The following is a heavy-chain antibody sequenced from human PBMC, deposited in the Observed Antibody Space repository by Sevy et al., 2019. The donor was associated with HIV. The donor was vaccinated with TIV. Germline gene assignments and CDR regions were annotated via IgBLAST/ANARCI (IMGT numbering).Heavy chain of an antibody. J-gene: IGHJ4*02. CDR1: GYTFTGQY. CDR2: INPNSGGT. CDR3: ARDLRLRGYSYGFFGY. V-gene: IGHV1-2*02. D-gene: IGHD5-18*01. Sequence: ASVKVSCKASGYTFTGQYIHWVRQAPGQGLEWMGWINPNSGGTNYAQEFQGRVTMTRDTSISTAYMELSGLKSDDTAVYYCARDLRLRGYSYGFFGYWCQGTLVNVSS.